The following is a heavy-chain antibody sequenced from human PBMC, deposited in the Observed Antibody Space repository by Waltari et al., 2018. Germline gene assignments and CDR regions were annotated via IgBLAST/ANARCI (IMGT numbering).Heavy chain of an antibody. CDR1: GFTFRTFD. CDR2: ISYHGLNK. CDR3: ARSLSSASSMVTYLDPGSPLGY. J-gene: IGHJ4*02. D-gene: IGHD3-3*02. V-gene: IGHV3-30*15. Sequence: QVQLVESGGGVVQPGTSLRLSCAASGFTFRTFDMHWVRQTPGTGLEWVAFISYHGLNKYYGDSVNGRFTVSRANSENTLSLHLSSLRPEDTGVYYCARSLSSASSMVTYLDPGSPLGYWGQGTLVTVSS.